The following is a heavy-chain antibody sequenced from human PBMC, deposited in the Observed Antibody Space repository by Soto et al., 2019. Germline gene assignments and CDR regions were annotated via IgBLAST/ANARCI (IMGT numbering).Heavy chain of an antibody. Sequence: VGSLRLSCAASGFTVSSNYMSWVRQAPGKGLEWVSVIYSGGSTYYADSVKGRFTISRHNSKNTLYLQMNSLRAEDTAVYYCARDRIDCSSTSCYSYYYYYMDVWGKGTTVTVSS. J-gene: IGHJ6*03. CDR1: GFTVSSNY. CDR3: ARDRIDCSSTSCYSYYYYYMDV. V-gene: IGHV3-53*04. CDR2: IYSGGST. D-gene: IGHD2-2*01.